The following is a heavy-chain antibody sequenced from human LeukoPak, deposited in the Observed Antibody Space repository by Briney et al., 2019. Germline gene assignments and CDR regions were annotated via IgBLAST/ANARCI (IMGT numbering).Heavy chain of an antibody. J-gene: IGHJ4*02. D-gene: IGHD6-13*01. V-gene: IGHV4-34*01. CDR2: INHSGST. Sequence: SETLSLTCAVYGGSFSGYYWSWIRQPPGKGLEWIGEINHSGSTNYNPSLKSRVTISVDTSKNQFSLKLSSVTAADTAVYYCARGKRGYSSSWYDYWDQGTLVTVSS. CDR3: ARGKRGYSSSWYDY. CDR1: GGSFSGYY.